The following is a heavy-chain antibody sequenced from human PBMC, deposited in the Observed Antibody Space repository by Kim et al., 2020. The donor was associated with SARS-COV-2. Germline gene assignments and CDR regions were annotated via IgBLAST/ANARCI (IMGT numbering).Heavy chain of an antibody. Sequence: GGSLRLSCAASGFTFSASSMTWVRQAPGKGLEFVAKMKEDGSEIFYADSVKGRFTISRDNTKNSLYLQMNSLRAEDTAVYYCARGGRRRFDWWSQGTLVT. V-gene: IGHV3-7*01. D-gene: IGHD2-15*01. CDR2: MKEDGSEI. J-gene: IGHJ4*02. CDR3: ARGGRRRFDW. CDR1: GFTFSASS.